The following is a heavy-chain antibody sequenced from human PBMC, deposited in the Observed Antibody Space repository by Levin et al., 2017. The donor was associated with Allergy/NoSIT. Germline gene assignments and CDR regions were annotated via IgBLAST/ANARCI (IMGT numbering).Heavy chain of an antibody. D-gene: IGHD2-2*01. CDR1: GFTFSSYA. V-gene: IGHV3-30*04. CDR2: ISYDGSNK. J-gene: IGHJ4*02. CDR3: ARAGSGFSSSPPFDRDSTGGYFDY. Sequence: GGSLRLSCAASGFTFSSYAMHWVRQAPGKGLEWVAVISYDGSNKYYADSVKGRFTISRDNSKNTLYLQMNSLRAEDTAVYYCARAGSGFSSSPPFDRDSTGGYFDYWGQGTLVTVSS.